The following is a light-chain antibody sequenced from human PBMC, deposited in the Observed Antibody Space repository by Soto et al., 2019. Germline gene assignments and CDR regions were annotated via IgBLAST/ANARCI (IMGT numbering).Light chain of an antibody. V-gene: IGLV2-11*01. J-gene: IGLJ2*01. CDR3: CSYAGSYTSLA. CDR1: SSDVGSYNY. CDR2: DVT. Sequence: QSALTQPRSVSGSPGQSVAISCTGTSSDVGSYNYVSWYQQHPGKAPKLIIIDVTKRPSGVPDRFSGSKSGYTASLTISGLQAEDEAYYYCCSYAGSYTSLAFGGGTKLTVL.